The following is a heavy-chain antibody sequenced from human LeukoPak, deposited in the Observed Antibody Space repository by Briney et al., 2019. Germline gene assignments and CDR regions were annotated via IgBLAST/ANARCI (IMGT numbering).Heavy chain of an antibody. Sequence: PGGSLRLSCAASGFTFSSYSMNWVRQAPGKGLEWVSYISGISTTIYYADPVKGRFTISRDNAKNSLYLQMNSLRAEDTAVYYCAREAVFDYWGQGTLVTVSS. V-gene: IGHV3-48*04. CDR1: GFTFSSYS. CDR2: ISGISTTI. CDR3: AREAVFDY. J-gene: IGHJ4*02.